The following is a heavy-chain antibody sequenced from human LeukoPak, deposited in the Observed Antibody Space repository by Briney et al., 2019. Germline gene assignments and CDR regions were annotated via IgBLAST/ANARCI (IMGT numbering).Heavy chain of an antibody. J-gene: IGHJ4*02. CDR2: ISAYNGNT. Sequence: ASVKVSCKASGYTFTSYGISWVRQAPGQGLEWMGWISAYNGNTNYAQKRQGRVTMTTDTSTSTAYMELRSLRSDDTAVYYCARVEGSHGLRFLEWLLSGRSYFDYWGQGTLVTVSS. V-gene: IGHV1-18*01. CDR1: GYTFTSYG. D-gene: IGHD3-3*01. CDR3: ARVEGSHGLRFLEWLLSGRSYFDY.